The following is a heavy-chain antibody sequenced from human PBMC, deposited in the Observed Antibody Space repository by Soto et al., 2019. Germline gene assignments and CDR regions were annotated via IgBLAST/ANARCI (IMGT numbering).Heavy chain of an antibody. J-gene: IGHJ2*01. D-gene: IGHD2-15*01. V-gene: IGHV3-48*03. CDR3: AGLPFCSGGSCYFWYFDL. CDR2: ISSSGSTI. Sequence: EVQLVESGGGLVQPGGSLRLSCAASGFTFSSYEMNWVRQAPGKGLEWVSYISSSGSTIYYADSVKGRFTISRDNAKNSLYLQMNRLRAQDTAVYYCAGLPFCSGGSCYFWYFDLWGRGTLVTVSS. CDR1: GFTFSSYE.